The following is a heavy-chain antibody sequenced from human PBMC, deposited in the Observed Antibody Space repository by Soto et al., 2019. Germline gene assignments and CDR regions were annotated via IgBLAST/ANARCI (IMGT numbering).Heavy chain of an antibody. D-gene: IGHD5-18*01. V-gene: IGHV1-3*01. CDR2: INAGNGNT. J-gene: IGHJ5*02. CDR3: ARVSLQLWLEDSFLMFDP. CDR1: GYTFTSYA. Sequence: ASVKVSCKASGYTFTSYAVHWVREAAGQRLEWMGWINAGNGNTKYSQKFQGRVTITRDTSASTAYMELSSLRSEDTAVYYCARVSLQLWLEDSFLMFDPWGQGTLVTVSS.